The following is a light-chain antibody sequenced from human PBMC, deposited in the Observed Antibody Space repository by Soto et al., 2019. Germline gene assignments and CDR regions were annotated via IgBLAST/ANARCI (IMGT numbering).Light chain of an antibody. Sequence: IQMTQSPSSLSASIGDRVTITCGASQSISTYLNWYHQKPGKAPDLLIYAASSLKSGVPSRFSGSGSGTHFPLTITGLQPADFETYYCQQNYSIPITFGQGTRLEIK. J-gene: IGKJ5*01. V-gene: IGKV1-39*01. CDR3: QQNYSIPIT. CDR2: AAS. CDR1: QSISTY.